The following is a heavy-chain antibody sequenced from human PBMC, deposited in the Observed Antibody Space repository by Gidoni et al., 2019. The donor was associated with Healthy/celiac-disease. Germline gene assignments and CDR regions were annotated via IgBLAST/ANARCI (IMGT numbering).Heavy chain of an antibody. CDR1: GGSVSSGSYY. V-gene: IGHV4-61*01. D-gene: IGHD1-1*01. CDR2: IYYSGST. CDR3: ARADWKNRDY. Sequence: QVQLQESGPGLVKPSETLSLTCTVSGGSVSSGSYYWSWIRQPPGKGLEWIGYIYYSGSTNYNPSLKSRVTISVDTSKNQFSLKLSSVTAADTAVYYCARADWKNRDYWGQGTLVTVSS. J-gene: IGHJ4*02.